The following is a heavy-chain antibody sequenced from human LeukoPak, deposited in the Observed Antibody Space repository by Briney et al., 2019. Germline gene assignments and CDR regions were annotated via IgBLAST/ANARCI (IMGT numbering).Heavy chain of an antibody. V-gene: IGHV1-46*01. Sequence: GASVKVSCKASGYTFTNYYIHWVRQAPGQGLECMGIINPSGGSTSYAQKFQGRVTMTRDMSTSTVYMELSRLRSDDTAVYYCARDKRNYYGSGSYYFWFDPWGQGTLVTVSS. D-gene: IGHD3-10*01. J-gene: IGHJ5*02. CDR3: ARDKRNYYGSGSYYFWFDP. CDR1: GYTFTNYY. CDR2: INPSGGST.